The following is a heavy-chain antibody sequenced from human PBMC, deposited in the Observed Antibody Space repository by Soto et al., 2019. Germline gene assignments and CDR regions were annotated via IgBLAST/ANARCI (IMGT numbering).Heavy chain of an antibody. V-gene: IGHV1-69*02. J-gene: IGHJ6*03. CDR1: GGTFSSYT. Sequence: GASVKVSCKASGGTFSSYTISWVRQAPGQGLEWMGRIIPILGIANYAQKFQGRVTITADKSTSTAYMELSSLRSEDTAVYYCARAPLRTPVTTYYYYYMDGWGKGTTVTVTS. CDR2: IIPILGIA. D-gene: IGHD5-18*01. CDR3: ARAPLRTPVTTYYYYYMDG.